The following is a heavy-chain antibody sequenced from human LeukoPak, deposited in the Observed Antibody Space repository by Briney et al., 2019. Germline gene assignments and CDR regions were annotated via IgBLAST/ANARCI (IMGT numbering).Heavy chain of an antibody. Sequence: PGGSLSLSCAASGLTFSNHGMHWVRQAPGKGLEWVAFIWYDGSNKYYADSVKGRFTISRDNSKNTLYLQMNSLRAEDTAVYYCARDRATDYFDYWGQASLVTVSS. CDR2: IWYDGSNK. J-gene: IGHJ4*02. V-gene: IGHV3-33*01. CDR3: ARDRATDYFDY. D-gene: IGHD2-21*02. CDR1: GLTFSNHG.